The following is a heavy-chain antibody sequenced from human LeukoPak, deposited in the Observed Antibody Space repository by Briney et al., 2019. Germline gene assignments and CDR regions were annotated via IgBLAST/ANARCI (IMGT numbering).Heavy chain of an antibody. CDR2: ISAYNGNT. CDR3: ARDLFNPSSTGFDY. V-gene: IGHV1-18*01. D-gene: IGHD3-10*01. Sequence: GSSVKVSCKASGYAFTSYGISWVRQAPGQGLEWMGWISAYNGNTNYAQKLQGRVTMTTDTSTSTAYMELRSLRSDDTAVYYCARDLFNPSSTGFDYWGQGTLVTVSS. J-gene: IGHJ4*02. CDR1: GYAFTSYG.